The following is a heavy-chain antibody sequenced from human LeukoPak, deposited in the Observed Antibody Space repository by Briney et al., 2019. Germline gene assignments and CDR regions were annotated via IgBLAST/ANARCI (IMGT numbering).Heavy chain of an antibody. CDR1: GFTFSSYA. CDR2: ISGSGGST. V-gene: IGHV3-23*01. CDR3: ETASSTNDY. D-gene: IGHD6-13*01. J-gene: IGHJ4*02. Sequence: GGSLRLSCVASGFTFSSYAMSWVRQAPGKGLEWVSAISGSGGSTYYADSVKGRFTISRDNSKSTLYLQMNSLRAEDTAVYYCETASSTNDYWGQGTLVTVSS.